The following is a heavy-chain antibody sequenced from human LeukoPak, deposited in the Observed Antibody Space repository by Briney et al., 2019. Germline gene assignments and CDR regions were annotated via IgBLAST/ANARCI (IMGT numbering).Heavy chain of an antibody. J-gene: IGHJ6*03. CDR2: INPSGGST. D-gene: IGHD6-19*01. Sequence: GASVKVSCKASGYTFTSYYMHWVRQAPGQGLEWMGIINPSGGSTSYAQNFQGRVTMTRDMSTSTVYMELSSLRSEDTAVYYCARDLTVAGNYYYYMDVWGKGTTVTVSS. CDR1: GYTFTSYY. V-gene: IGHV1-46*01. CDR3: ARDLTVAGNYYYYMDV.